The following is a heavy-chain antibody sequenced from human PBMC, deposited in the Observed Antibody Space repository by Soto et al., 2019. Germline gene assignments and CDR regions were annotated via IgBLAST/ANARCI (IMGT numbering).Heavy chain of an antibody. CDR3: SKARSGRYSLDY. CDR2: ISNSDDST. D-gene: IGHD6-19*01. Sequence: GGSLRVSCAASGFTFSSYAMSWVRQAPGKGLEWVSTISNSDDSTYYADSVKGRFTISRDNSKNTLYLQMNSLRAEDTAVYSCSKARSGRYSLDYPGQVPLGTLSS. CDR1: GFTFSSYA. V-gene: IGHV3-23*01. J-gene: IGHJ4*02.